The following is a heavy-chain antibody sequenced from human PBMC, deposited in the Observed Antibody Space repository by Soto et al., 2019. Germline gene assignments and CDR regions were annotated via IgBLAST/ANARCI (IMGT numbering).Heavy chain of an antibody. CDR2: IYYSGST. CDR1: VGSISSYY. D-gene: IGHD2-2*01. J-gene: IGHJ4*02. V-gene: IGHV4-59*01. CDR3: ARGYQLPPPYYFDY. Sequence: SETLSLTCTVSVGSISSYYWSWIRQPPGKGLEWIGYIYYSGSTNYNPSLKSRVTISVDTSKNQVSLKLSSVTAADTAVYYCARGYQLPPPYYFDYWGQGTLVTVSS.